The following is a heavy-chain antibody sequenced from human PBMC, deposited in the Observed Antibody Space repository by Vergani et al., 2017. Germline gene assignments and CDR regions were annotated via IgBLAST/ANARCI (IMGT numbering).Heavy chain of an antibody. J-gene: IGHJ4*02. V-gene: IGHV4-4*03. CDR1: GGSISSSNW. D-gene: IGHD5-12*01. CDR3: ARVGIVATIRAPWYFDY. Sequence: QVQLQESGPGLVKPPGTLSLTCAVSGGSISSSNWWSWVRQPPGKGLEWIGEIYHSGSTNYNPSLKSRVTISVDKSKNQFSLKLSSVIAADTAVYYCARVGIVATIRAPWYFDYWGQGTLVTVSS. CDR2: IYHSGST.